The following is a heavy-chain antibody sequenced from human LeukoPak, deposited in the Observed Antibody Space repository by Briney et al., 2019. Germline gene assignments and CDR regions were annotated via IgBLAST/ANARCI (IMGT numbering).Heavy chain of an antibody. CDR3: ARSVFDDSSGYYYDYFDY. Sequence: ETLSLTCAVYGGSFSGYYWSWVRQAPGKGLEWVSSISSSSSYIYYADSVKGRFTISRDNAKNSLYLQMNSLRAEDTAVYYCARSVFDDSSGYYYDYFDYWGQGTLVTVSS. V-gene: IGHV3-21*01. CDR1: GGSFSGYY. CDR2: ISSSSSYI. D-gene: IGHD3-22*01. J-gene: IGHJ4*02.